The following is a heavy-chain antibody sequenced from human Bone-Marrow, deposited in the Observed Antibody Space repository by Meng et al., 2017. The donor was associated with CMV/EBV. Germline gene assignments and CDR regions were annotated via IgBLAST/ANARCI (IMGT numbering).Heavy chain of an antibody. D-gene: IGHD1-14*01. J-gene: IGHJ4*02. CDR3: APDDYDY. V-gene: IGHV3-7*01. Sequence: GESLKISCAVSGFTFSRYWMSWVRQAPGKGLEWVANIKQEGSEKYYVDSVKGRFTISRDNAKNSLYLQMNSLTAEDTAVYYCAPDDYDYWGQGTLVTVSS. CDR2: IKQEGSEK. CDR1: GFTFSRYW.